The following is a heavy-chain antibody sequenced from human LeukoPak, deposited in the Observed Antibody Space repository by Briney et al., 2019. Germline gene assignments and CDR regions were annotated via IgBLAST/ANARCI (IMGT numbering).Heavy chain of an antibody. D-gene: IGHD6-19*01. CDR1: GFTFSSYG. CDR3: AKEGYSSGWFYYFDY. CDR2: ISYDGSNK. Sequence: PGGSLRLSCAASGFTFSSYGMHWVRQAPGKGLEWVAVISYDGSNKYYADSVKGRFTISRDNSKNTLYLQMNSLRAEDTAVYYCAKEGYSSGWFYYFDYWGQGTLVTVSS. V-gene: IGHV3-30*18. J-gene: IGHJ4*02.